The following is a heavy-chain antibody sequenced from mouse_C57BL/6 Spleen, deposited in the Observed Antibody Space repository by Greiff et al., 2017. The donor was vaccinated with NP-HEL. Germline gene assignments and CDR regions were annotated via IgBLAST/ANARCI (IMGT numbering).Heavy chain of an antibody. J-gene: IGHJ2*01. D-gene: IGHD4-1*01. CDR2: ISSGGSYT. CDR3: ARQRELGQYYFDY. V-gene: IGHV5-6*01. Sequence: VQLKESGGDLVKPGGSLKLSCAASGFTFSSYGMSWVRQTPDKRLEWVATISSGGSYTYYPDSVKGRFTISRDNAKNTLYLQMSSLKSEDTAMYYCARQRELGQYYFDYWGQGTTLTVSS. CDR1: GFTFSSYG.